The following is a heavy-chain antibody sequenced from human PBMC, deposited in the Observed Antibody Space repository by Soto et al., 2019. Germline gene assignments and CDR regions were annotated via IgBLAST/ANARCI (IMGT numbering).Heavy chain of an antibody. CDR2: ISSSSSYI. J-gene: IGHJ4*02. D-gene: IGHD6-6*01. V-gene: IGHV3-21*01. CDR1: GFTFSSYS. CDR3: ARGTQLVPALDY. Sequence: EVQLVESGGGLVKPGGSLRLSCAASGFTFSSYSMNWVRQAPGKGLEWVSSISSSSSYIYYVDSVKGRFTISRDNAKNSLYLQMNSLRAEDTAVYYCARGTQLVPALDYWGQGTLVTVSS.